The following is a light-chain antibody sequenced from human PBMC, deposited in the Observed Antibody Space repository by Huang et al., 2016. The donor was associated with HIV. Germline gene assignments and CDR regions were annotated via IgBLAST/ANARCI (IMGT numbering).Light chain of an antibody. Sequence: DIQMTQSPSSLSASVGDRVTITCRASQSISSYFNWYQQKPGKAPKVLIYAVSTLESGVPSRFSGSGSGTDFTLTISSLQPEDFATYYCQQSYSTLWTFGQGTKVEIK. CDR1: QSISSY. CDR2: AVS. J-gene: IGKJ1*01. V-gene: IGKV1-39*01. CDR3: QQSYSTLWT.